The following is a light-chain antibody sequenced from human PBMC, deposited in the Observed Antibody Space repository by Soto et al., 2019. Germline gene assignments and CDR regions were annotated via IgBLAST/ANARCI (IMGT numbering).Light chain of an antibody. J-gene: IGLJ3*02. Sequence: QSVLTQPASVSGSPGQSXTISCTGSSSDVGTYNYVSWYQQHPGKAPKLIIYEVSDRPSGVSNRFSGSKSGNTASLTISGLQAEDEADYYCSSYTSSSSRLFGAGTKLTVL. V-gene: IGLV2-14*01. CDR1: SSDVGTYNY. CDR2: EVS. CDR3: SSYTSSSSRL.